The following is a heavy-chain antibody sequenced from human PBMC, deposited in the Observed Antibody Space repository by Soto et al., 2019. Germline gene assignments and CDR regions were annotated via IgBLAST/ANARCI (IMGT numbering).Heavy chain of an antibody. J-gene: IGHJ6*02. Sequence: SVKVSCNASGGTFSSYAISWVRQAPGQGLEWMGRIIPFIGTANYAQKFQGRVTITADESTSTAYMELTSLRSEDTAVYYCARVVMTTVPVSYYYGMDVWGQGTTVTVSS. CDR1: GGTFSSYA. CDR2: IIPFIGTA. D-gene: IGHD4-4*01. V-gene: IGHV1-69*11. CDR3: ARVVMTTVPVSYYYGMDV.